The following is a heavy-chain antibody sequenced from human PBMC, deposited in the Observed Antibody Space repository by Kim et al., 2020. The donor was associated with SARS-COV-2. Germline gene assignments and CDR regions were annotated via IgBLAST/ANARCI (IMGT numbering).Heavy chain of an antibody. V-gene: IGHV4-39*01. Sequence: SETLSLTCTVSGGSISSSSYYWGWIRQPPGKGLEWIGSIYYSGSTYYNPSLKSRVTISVDTSKNQFSLKLSSVTAADTAVYYCARLGTTSGGVIDYCGQGTLVTVSS. J-gene: IGHJ4*02. CDR1: GGSISSSSYY. CDR3: ARLGTTSGGVIDY. D-gene: IGHD1-7*01. CDR2: IYYSGST.